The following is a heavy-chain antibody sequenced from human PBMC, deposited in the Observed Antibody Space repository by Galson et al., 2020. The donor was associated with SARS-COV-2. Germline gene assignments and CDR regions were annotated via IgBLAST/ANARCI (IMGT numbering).Heavy chain of an antibody. CDR3: ARHLDQLLFVVNWFDA. Sequence: SETLSLTCTVSGGSISSSSYYWGWIRQPPGKGLESIGSIYYSGSTYYNPPLNSRVTISVDTSKNQFSLKLSSVTAADTAVYYCARHLDQLLFVVNWFDAWGQGTLVTVSS. V-gene: IGHV4-39*01. D-gene: IGHD2-2*01. CDR2: IYYSGST. CDR1: GGSISSSSYY. J-gene: IGHJ5*02.